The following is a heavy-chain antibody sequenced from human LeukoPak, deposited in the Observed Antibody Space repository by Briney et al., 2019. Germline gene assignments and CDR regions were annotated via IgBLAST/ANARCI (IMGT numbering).Heavy chain of an antibody. D-gene: IGHD3-10*01. J-gene: IGHJ5*02. CDR2: ISWNSATI. Sequence: PGGSLRLSCAASGFTFDDYAMHWVRQAPGKDLEWVSGISWNSATIVYADSVKGRFTISRDNAKKSLYLQMNSLRPEDTAFYHCAMNKYYCSGFDWFEPWGRGTLVTVSS. CDR1: GFTFDDYA. V-gene: IGHV3-9*01. CDR3: AMNKYYCSGFDWFEP.